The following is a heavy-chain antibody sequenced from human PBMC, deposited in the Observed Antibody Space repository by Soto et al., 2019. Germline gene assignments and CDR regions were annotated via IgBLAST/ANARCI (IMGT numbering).Heavy chain of an antibody. CDR1: GYTFTRYA. CDR3: ARGETTVENPDGMDV. J-gene: IGHJ6*02. D-gene: IGHD4-17*01. CDR2: INAGDGDT. V-gene: IGHV1-3*01. Sequence: ASVKVSCKASGYTFTRYAMHWVHQAPGQRLEWMGWINAGDGDTKYSQTFQGRVTITSDTSTTTAYMELSSLRSEDTAVYYCARGETTVENPDGMDVWGQGTTVTVSS.